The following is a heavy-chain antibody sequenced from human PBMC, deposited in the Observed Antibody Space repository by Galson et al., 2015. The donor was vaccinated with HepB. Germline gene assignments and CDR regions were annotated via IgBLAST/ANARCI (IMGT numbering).Heavy chain of an antibody. CDR3: ASSRFGFSGWFDP. J-gene: IGHJ5*02. Sequence: CAISGDSVSSGIAAWNWIRQSPSRGFEWLGRTYYRSKWFNDYSPSVRSRIIINSDTSKNHFSLHLNSVTPEDTAVYYCASSRFGFSGWFDPWGQGILVTVS. D-gene: IGHD2-2*01. CDR2: TYYRSKWFN. CDR1: GDSVSSGIAA. V-gene: IGHV6-1*01.